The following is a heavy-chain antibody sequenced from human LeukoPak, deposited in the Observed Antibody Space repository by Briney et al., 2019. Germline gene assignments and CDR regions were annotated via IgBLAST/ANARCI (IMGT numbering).Heavy chain of an antibody. CDR2: INHSGST. CDR3: ARGGGLILTGYYNPYYYGMDV. D-gene: IGHD3-9*01. Sequence: SETLSLTCAVYGGSFSGYYWSWIRRPPGKGLEWIGEINHSGSTNYNPSLKSRVTISVDTSKNQFSLKLSSVTAADTAVYYCARGGGLILTGYYNPYYYGMDVWGQGTTVTVSS. J-gene: IGHJ6*02. V-gene: IGHV4-34*01. CDR1: GGSFSGYY.